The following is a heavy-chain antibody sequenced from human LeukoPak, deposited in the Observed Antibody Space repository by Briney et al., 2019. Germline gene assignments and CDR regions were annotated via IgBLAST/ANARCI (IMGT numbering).Heavy chain of an antibody. CDR3: ARVVWSGYYFDY. CDR1: GFTFSSYA. D-gene: IGHD3-3*01. J-gene: IGHJ4*02. V-gene: IGHV3-30-3*01. Sequence: GRSLRLSCAASGFTFSSYAMHWVRQAPGKGLEWVAVISYDGSNKYYADSVKGRFTISRDNSKNTLYLQMNSLRAEDTAVYYCARVVWSGYYFDYWGQGTLVTVSS. CDR2: ISYDGSNK.